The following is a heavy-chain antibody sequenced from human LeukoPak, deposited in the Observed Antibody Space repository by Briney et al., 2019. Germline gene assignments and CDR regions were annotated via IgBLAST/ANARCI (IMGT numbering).Heavy chain of an antibody. D-gene: IGHD3-22*01. V-gene: IGHV4-59*01. CDR3: ATGYYYDSSGFFDY. CDR2: IYYSGST. CDR1: GGSISSYY. J-gene: IGHJ4*02. Sequence: PSETLSLTCTASGGSISSYYWSWIRQPPGKGLEWIGYIYYSGSTNYNPSLKSRVTISVDTSKNQFSLKLSSVTAADTAVYYCATGYYYDSSGFFDYWGQGTLVTVSS.